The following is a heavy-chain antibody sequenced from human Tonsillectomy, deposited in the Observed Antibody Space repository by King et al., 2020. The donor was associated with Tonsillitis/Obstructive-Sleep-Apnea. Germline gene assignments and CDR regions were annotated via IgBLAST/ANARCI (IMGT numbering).Heavy chain of an antibody. D-gene: IGHD2-15*01. J-gene: IGHJ4*02. CDR2: LWYDGTNK. Sequence: VQLVESGGGVVQPGNSLTISCAASGFSLRTYGMHWVRQAPGKGLEWVAVLWYDGTNKYYADSVKGRFTVSRDNSKNTLYLQMNSLRAEDTAVYYCARDQLSSDKHADYWGQGTLVTVSS. V-gene: IGHV3-33*01. CDR1: GFSLRTYG. CDR3: ARDQLSSDKHADY.